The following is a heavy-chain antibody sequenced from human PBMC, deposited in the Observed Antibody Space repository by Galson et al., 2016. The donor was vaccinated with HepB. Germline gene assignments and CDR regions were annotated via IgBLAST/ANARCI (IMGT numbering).Heavy chain of an antibody. J-gene: IGHJ3*02. D-gene: IGHD1-1*01. V-gene: IGHV1-18*01. CDR3: ARDWSDVNFDI. CDR1: GYTFTSYE. CDR2: ISAYNSNT. Sequence: SVKVSCKASGYTFTSYEISWVRQAPGQGLEWVGWISAYNSNTNYAQKLQGRVTMTTDTSTSTAYMELRGLRSDDTAVYYCARDWSDVNFDIWGQGTMVTVSS.